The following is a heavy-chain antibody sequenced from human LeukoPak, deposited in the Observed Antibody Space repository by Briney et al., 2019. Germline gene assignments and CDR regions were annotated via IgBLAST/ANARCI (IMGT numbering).Heavy chain of an antibody. D-gene: IGHD3-22*01. CDR3: ARWNYLYYYDSSGYYHY. CDR2: IKQDGSEK. CDR1: GFTFSSYW. V-gene: IGHV3-7*01. Sequence: QPGGSLRLSCAAPGFTFSSYWMSWVRQAPGKGLEWVANIKQDGSEKYYVDSVKSRFTISRDNAKNSLYLQMNSLRAEDTAVYYCARWNYLYYYDSSGYYHYWGQGTLVTVSS. J-gene: IGHJ4*02.